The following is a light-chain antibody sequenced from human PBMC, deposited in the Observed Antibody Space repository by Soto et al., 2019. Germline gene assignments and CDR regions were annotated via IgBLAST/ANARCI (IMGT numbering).Light chain of an antibody. Sequence: DIQMTQSPSSLSVSVGDRVTITCRASQSIVSYLNWYQQKLGKAPKLLIYTASNLQRGVPSRFSGSGSGTAFTLTTSTLQPEDFATYYCHHSYSTPRTFGQGTKLDIK. CDR3: HHSYSTPRT. CDR2: TAS. J-gene: IGKJ2*02. CDR1: QSIVSY. V-gene: IGKV1-39*01.